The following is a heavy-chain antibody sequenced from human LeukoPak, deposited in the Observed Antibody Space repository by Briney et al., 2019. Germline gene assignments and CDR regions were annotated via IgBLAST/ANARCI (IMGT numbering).Heavy chain of an antibody. CDR1: GFTFSSYG. CDR3: AKGGGGLTCYSDY. CDR2: ISYDGSNK. Sequence: GRSLRLSCAASGFTFSSYGMHWVRQAPGKGLEWVAVISYDGSNKYYADSVKGRFTISRDNSKNTLYLQMNSLRAEDTAVYYCAKGGGGLTCYSDYWGQGTLVTVSS. D-gene: IGHD3-9*01. J-gene: IGHJ4*02. V-gene: IGHV3-30*18.